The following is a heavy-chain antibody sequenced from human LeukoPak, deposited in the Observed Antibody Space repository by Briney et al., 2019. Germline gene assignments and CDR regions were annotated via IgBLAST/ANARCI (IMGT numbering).Heavy chain of an antibody. V-gene: IGHV3-13*01. CDR2: IGTAGGT. CDR1: GFTFSSCS. J-gene: IGHJ4*02. D-gene: IGHD3-16*01. Sequence: GGSLRLSCAASGFTFSSCSMNWVRQATGKGLEWVSAIGTAGGTYYPGSVKGRFTISRENAKNSLYLQMNSLRAGDTAVYYCARAPYDGGFDYWGQGTLVTVSS. CDR3: ARAPYDGGFDY.